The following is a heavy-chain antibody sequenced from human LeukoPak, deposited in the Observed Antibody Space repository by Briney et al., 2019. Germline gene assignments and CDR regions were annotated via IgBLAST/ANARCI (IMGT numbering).Heavy chain of an antibody. CDR3: ARGAAGYSYG. CDR2: IYYSGST. Sequence: SETLSLTCTVSGGSISSGDYYWSWIRQPPGKGLEWIGYIYYSGSTYYNPSLKSRVTISIDTSKNQFSLRLSSVTAADTAVYYCARGAAGYSYGWGQGTLVTVSS. D-gene: IGHD5-18*01. CDR1: GGSISSGDYY. J-gene: IGHJ4*02. V-gene: IGHV4-30-4*02.